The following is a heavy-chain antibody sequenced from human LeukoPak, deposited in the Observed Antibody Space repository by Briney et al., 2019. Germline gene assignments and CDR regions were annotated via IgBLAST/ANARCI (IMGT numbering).Heavy chain of an antibody. CDR2: ISYDGSNK. D-gene: IGHD2-2*01. CDR1: GFTLTIYG. J-gene: IGHJ4*02. Sequence: GRSLRLSCAPSGFTLTIYGMHWVRQAAGKVLEWVAVISYDGSNKYYADSVKGRFTISRDNSKNTLYLQMNTRRAEDPPVYYCAKSRGCSSTSCLVDYWGQGTLVTVSS. V-gene: IGHV3-30*18. CDR3: AKSRGCSSTSCLVDY.